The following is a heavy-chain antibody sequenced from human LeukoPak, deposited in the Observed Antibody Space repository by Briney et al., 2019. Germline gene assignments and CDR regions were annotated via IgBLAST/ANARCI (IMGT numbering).Heavy chain of an antibody. Sequence: SETLSLTCTVSGGSISSSSYYWGWIRQPPGKGLEWIRSIYYSGSTYYNPSLKSRVTISVDTSKNQFSLKLSSVTAADTAVYYCARRRPYCSGGSCYDNWFDPWGQGTLVTVSS. CDR2: IYYSGST. D-gene: IGHD2-15*01. J-gene: IGHJ5*02. V-gene: IGHV4-39*01. CDR1: GGSISSSSYY. CDR3: ARRRPYCSGGSCYDNWFDP.